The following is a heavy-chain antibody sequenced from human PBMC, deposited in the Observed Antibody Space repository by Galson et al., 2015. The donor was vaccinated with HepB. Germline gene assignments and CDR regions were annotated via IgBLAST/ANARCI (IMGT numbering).Heavy chain of an antibody. CDR1: GDSVSSRTAS. CDR3: ARGDSGFDS. CDR2: TYYRSQWYS. J-gene: IGHJ4*02. D-gene: IGHD1-26*01. Sequence: CAISGDSVSSRTASWNWIRQSPSRGLEWLGRTYYRSQWYSEYSASVRGRMTISPDTSENQFSLQLNSVTPEDTAVYYCARGDSGFDSWGQGTLVTVSS. V-gene: IGHV6-1*01.